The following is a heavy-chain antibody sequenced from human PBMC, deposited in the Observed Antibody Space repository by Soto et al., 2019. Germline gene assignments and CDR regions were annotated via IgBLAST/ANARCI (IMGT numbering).Heavy chain of an antibody. J-gene: IGHJ6*03. CDR2: INHSGST. V-gene: IGHV4-39*01. D-gene: IGHD2-2*01. Sequence: SSETLSLTCTVSGGSISSGGYYWSWIRQPPGKGLEWIGEINHSGSTYYNPSLKSRVTISVDTSKNQFSLKLSSVTAADTAVYYCARQGCSSTSCYAFYYYYMDVWGKGTTVTVSS. CDR3: ARQGCSSTSCYAFYYYYMDV. CDR1: GGSISSGGYY.